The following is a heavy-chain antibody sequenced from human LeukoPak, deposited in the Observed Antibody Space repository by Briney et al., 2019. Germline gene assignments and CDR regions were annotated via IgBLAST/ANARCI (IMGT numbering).Heavy chain of an antibody. J-gene: IGHJ6*03. CDR3: AGCSSTSCRYYYYYMDV. D-gene: IGHD2-2*01. Sequence: GGSLRLSCAASGFTFSSYSMNWVRQAPGKGLEWVSYISSSSSTIYYADSVKGRFTISRDNAKNSLYLQMNSLRAEDTAVYYCAGCSSTSCRYYYYYMDVWGKGTTVTVSS. CDR2: ISSSSSTI. V-gene: IGHV3-48*04. CDR1: GFTFSSYS.